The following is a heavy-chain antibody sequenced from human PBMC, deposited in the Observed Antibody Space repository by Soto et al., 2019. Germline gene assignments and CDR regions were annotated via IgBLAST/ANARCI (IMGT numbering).Heavy chain of an antibody. CDR3: ARDSVGITIFGVVSPAFDY. CDR1: GGTFSSYA. J-gene: IGHJ4*02. Sequence: SVKVSCKASGGTFSSYAISWVRQAPGQGLEWMGGIIPIFGTANYAQKFQGRVTITADESTSTAYMELSSLRSEDTAVYYCARDSVGITIFGVVSPAFDYWGQGTLVTVSS. V-gene: IGHV1-69*13. CDR2: IIPIFGTA. D-gene: IGHD3-3*01.